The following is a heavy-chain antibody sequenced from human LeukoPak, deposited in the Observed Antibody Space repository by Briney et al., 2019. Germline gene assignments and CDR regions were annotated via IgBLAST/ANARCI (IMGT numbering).Heavy chain of an antibody. V-gene: IGHV3-48*04. Sequence: PGGSLRLSCAASGFSFSSYSMNWVRQAPGRGLEWVSYISSSGTTIYYADSVKGRFTISRDDAKNSLFLQMNSLRAEDTAVYYCARDSGDYCTNGVCYTSWFNPWGQGTLVTVSS. CDR3: ARDSGDYCTNGVCYTSWFNP. J-gene: IGHJ5*02. CDR2: ISSSGTTI. CDR1: GFSFSSYS. D-gene: IGHD2-8*01.